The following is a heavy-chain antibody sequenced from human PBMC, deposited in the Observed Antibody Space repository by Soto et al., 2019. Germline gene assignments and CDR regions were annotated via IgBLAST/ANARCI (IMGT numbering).Heavy chain of an antibody. Sequence: SETLSLTCTVSGGSISSYYWSWIRQPPGKGPEWIGYIYYSGSTNYNPSLKSRVTISVDKSKNQFSLKLSSVTAADTAVYYCARAYGGYADYWGQGALVTVSS. CDR3: ARAYGGYADY. V-gene: IGHV4-59*01. CDR1: GGSISSYY. CDR2: IYYSGST. D-gene: IGHD5-12*01. J-gene: IGHJ4*02.